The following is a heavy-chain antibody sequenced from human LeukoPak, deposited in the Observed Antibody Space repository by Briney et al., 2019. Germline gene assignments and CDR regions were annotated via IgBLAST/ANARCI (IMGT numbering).Heavy chain of an antibody. V-gene: IGHV3-73*01. J-gene: IGHJ4*02. CDR1: GFTFSGSA. CDR2: IRSKANSYAT. CDR3: AKENDSSGYYKLDY. D-gene: IGHD3-22*01. Sequence: GGSLRLSCAASGFTFSGSAMHWVRQASGKGLEWVGRIRSKANSYATAYAASVKGRFTISRDNSKNTLYLQMNSLRAEDTAVYYCAKENDSSGYYKLDYWGQGILVTVSS.